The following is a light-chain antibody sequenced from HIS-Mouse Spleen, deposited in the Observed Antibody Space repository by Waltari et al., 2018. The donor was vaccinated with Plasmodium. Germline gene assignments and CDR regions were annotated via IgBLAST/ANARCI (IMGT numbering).Light chain of an antibody. J-gene: IGKJ3*01. CDR3: QQYNNWSFT. Sequence: EIVMTQSPATLSVSPGEKATLPCRASQSFSSNLAWYQQKPGQAPRLLIYGASTRAPGIPARFSGSGSGTEFTLTISSLQSEDFAVYYCQQYNNWSFTFGPGTKVDIK. V-gene: IGKV3-15*01. CDR2: GAS. CDR1: QSFSSN.